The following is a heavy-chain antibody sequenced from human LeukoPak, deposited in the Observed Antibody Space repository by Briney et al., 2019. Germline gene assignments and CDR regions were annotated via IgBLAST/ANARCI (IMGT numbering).Heavy chain of an antibody. J-gene: IGHJ4*02. V-gene: IGHV3-74*01. CDR3: VSADIVVVPAAIGWC. Sequence: PGGSLRFSCAASGFTFSSYWMHWVRQAPGKGLVWVSRINSDGSSTSYADSVKGRFTISRDNAKNTLYLQMNSLRAEDTAVYYCVSADIVVVPAAIGWCWGQGTLVTVSS. D-gene: IGHD2-2*02. CDR1: GFTFSSYW. CDR2: INSDGSST.